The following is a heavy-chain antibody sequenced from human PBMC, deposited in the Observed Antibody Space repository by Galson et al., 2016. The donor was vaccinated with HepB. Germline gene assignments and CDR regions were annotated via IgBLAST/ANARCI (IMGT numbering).Heavy chain of an antibody. CDR2: IHQSGTT. CDR1: GGSISSSRYS. J-gene: IGHJ4*02. Sequence: ETLSLTCTVSGGSISSSRYSWAWIYQPPGQGLEWIGAIHQSGTTHYNPSLQSRVTISVDTSRNQFSLNLNSVTAADTAVFFCAREVTYCSDGSCYPGPFDYWGQGTVVVVSS. D-gene: IGHD2-15*01. V-gene: IGHV4-39*02. CDR3: AREVTYCSDGSCYPGPFDY.